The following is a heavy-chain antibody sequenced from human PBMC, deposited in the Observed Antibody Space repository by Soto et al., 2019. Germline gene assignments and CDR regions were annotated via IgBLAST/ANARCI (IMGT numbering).Heavy chain of an antibody. D-gene: IGHD2-2*01. CDR2: ISDSGGTT. J-gene: IGHJ4*02. CDR3: AKDPYCSSISCYAGNFYY. Sequence: EVQLLESGGGLVQPGGSLRLSCAASGFTFSNYPMSWVRQAPGKGLEWVSDISDSGGTTYYADSVKGRFTISRDNSKNTLYLQMNSLRAEDTAVYYCAKDPYCSSISCYAGNFYYWGQGALVTVSS. V-gene: IGHV3-23*01. CDR1: GFTFSNYP.